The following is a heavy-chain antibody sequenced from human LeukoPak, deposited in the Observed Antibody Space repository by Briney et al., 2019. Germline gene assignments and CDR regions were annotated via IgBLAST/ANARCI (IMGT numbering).Heavy chain of an antibody. Sequence: GGSLRLSCAASGFTFSNAWMSWVRQAPGKGLEWVGRIKSKTDGGTTDYAAPVKGRFTISRDDSKNTLYLQMNSLKTEDTAVYYCTTDRAPRGYCSSTSCHDYWGQGTLVTVSS. D-gene: IGHD2-2*01. J-gene: IGHJ4*02. CDR2: IKSKTDGGTT. CDR1: GFTFSNAW. V-gene: IGHV3-15*01. CDR3: TTDRAPRGYCSSTSCHDY.